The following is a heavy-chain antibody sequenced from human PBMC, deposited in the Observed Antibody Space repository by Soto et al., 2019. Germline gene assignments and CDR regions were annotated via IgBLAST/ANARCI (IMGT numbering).Heavy chain of an antibody. V-gene: IGHV5-10-1*01. J-gene: IGHJ5*02. CDR1: GYCFTTYW. D-gene: IGHD6-13*01. CDR2: IDPSDSDT. CDR3: ARLGIAAPGDPGP. Sequence: PGGSLKIYCQGPGYCFTTYWISWKRQLPGKGLGWMGRIDPSDSDTNYSPSFQGHVTISADKSISTAYLQWSSLKASDTAMYYCARLGIAAPGDPGPWGQGTLVTVAS.